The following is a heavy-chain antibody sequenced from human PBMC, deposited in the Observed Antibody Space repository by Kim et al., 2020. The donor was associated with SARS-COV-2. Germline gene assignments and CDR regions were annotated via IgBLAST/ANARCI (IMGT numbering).Heavy chain of an antibody. Sequence: YADSVKGRFTISRDNTKNTLYLQMNNLRADDTAVYYCAKRSPSGTFYFDNWGQGALVIVSS. D-gene: IGHD1-26*01. J-gene: IGHJ4*02. CDR3: AKRSPSGTFYFDN. V-gene: IGHV3-11*01.